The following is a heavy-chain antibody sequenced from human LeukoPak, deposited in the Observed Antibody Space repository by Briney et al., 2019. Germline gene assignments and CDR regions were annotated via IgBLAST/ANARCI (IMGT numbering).Heavy chain of an antibody. J-gene: IGHJ6*03. Sequence: GGSLRLSCAASGFTFSSYGMHWVRQAPGKGLEWVAVISYDGSNKYYADSVKGRFTISRDNSKNTLYLQMNSLRAEDTAVYYCANRNYCSSTSCPDYYYMDVWGKGTTVTVSS. D-gene: IGHD2-2*01. CDR3: ANRNYCSSTSCPDYYYMDV. CDR2: ISYDGSNK. V-gene: IGHV3-30*18. CDR1: GFTFSSYG.